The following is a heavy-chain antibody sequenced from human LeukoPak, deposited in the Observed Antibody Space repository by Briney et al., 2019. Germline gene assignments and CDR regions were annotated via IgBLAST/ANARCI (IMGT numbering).Heavy chain of an antibody. CDR3: AKRGYCGSTTCEHYFDS. V-gene: IGHV3-30-3*01. J-gene: IGHJ4*02. CDR2: ISYDGSNK. CDR1: GFTFSSYA. Sequence: GGSLRLSCAASGFTFSSYAMHWVRQAPGKGLEWVAVISYDGSNKYYADSVKGRFTISRDNSKNTLYLQMNSLRAEDTAVYYCAKRGYCGSTTCEHYFDSWGQGTLVTVSS. D-gene: IGHD2-2*01.